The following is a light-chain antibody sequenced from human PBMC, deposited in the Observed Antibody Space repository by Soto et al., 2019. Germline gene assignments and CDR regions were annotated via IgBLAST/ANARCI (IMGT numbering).Light chain of an antibody. J-gene: IGKJ1*01. V-gene: IGKV3-15*01. CDR3: QQYNNWPWT. CDR2: DIS. CDR1: ESVPDTY. Sequence: ENGLEQSPGTLSLSQGERATLSCRASESVPDTYLAWYQQKPGQAPSLLIYDISTRATGIPARFSGSGSGTEFTLTISSLQSEDFAVYYCQQYNNWPWTFGQGTKVDNK.